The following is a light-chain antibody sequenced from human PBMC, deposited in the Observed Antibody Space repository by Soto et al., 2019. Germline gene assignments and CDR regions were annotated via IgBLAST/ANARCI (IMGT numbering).Light chain of an antibody. J-gene: IGLJ2*01. Sequence: QSVLTQPPSVSGTPGQRVTISCTGSSSKIGAGYDVHWYQQLPGTAPKLLIYGNSNRPSGVPDRFSGSKSGTSASLAITGLQAEDEADYYGQSYDSSLSGVVFGGGTKLTVL. V-gene: IGLV1-40*01. CDR3: QSYDSSLSGVV. CDR1: SSKIGAGYD. CDR2: GNS.